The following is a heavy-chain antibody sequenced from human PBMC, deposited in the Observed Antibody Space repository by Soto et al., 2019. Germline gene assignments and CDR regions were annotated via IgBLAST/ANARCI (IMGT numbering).Heavy chain of an antibody. CDR3: ASARIEGNYLDY. CDR1: GGSISSYY. Sequence: PSETLSLTCTVSGGSISSYYWSWIRQPPGKGLEWIGYIYYSGSTNYNPSLKSRVTISVDTSKNQFSLKLSSVTAADTAVYYCASARIEGNYLDYWGQGTLVTVSS. J-gene: IGHJ4*02. CDR2: IYYSGST. D-gene: IGHD1-26*01. V-gene: IGHV4-59*01.